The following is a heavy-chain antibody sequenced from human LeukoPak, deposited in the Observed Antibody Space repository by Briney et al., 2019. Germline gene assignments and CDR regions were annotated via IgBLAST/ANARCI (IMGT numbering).Heavy chain of an antibody. CDR3: ARSPDILTGENFDY. CDR1: GYTFTSYD. CDR2: MNPNSGDT. D-gene: IGHD3-9*01. J-gene: IGHJ4*02. V-gene: IGHV1-8*01. Sequence: ASVKVSCKASGYTFTSYDINWVRQATGQGLEWMGWMNPNSGDTGYAQKFQGRVTLTRDTSINTAYMELSRLRSDDTAVYYCARSPDILTGENFDYWGQGTLVTVSS.